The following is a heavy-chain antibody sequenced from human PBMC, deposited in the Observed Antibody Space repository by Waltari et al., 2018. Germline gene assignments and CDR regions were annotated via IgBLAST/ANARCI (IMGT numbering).Heavy chain of an antibody. Sequence: QVQLVQSGAEVKKPGASVKVSCKASGYTFTSYGISWVRQAPGQGLEWMGWISAYNGNTNYAQKLQGRVTMTTDTSTSTAYMELRSLRSDDTAVYYCARGGPTYYGSGPSPIGYYFDYWGQGTLVTVSS. D-gene: IGHD3-10*01. CDR3: ARGGPTYYGSGPSPIGYYFDY. V-gene: IGHV1-18*01. CDR2: ISAYNGNT. J-gene: IGHJ4*02. CDR1: GYTFTSYG.